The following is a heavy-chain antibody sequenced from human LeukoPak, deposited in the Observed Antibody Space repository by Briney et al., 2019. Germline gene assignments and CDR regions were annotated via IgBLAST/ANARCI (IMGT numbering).Heavy chain of an antibody. CDR2: IDPDGSRT. J-gene: IGHJ4*02. CDR1: GFTFSSYW. D-gene: IGHD3-22*01. V-gene: IGHV3-74*01. Sequence: PGGSLRLSCATSGFTFSSYWMHWVRQAPGKGLVWVSRIDPDGSRTSYADSVKGRFTISRDNAKNTLYLQMNSLRAEDTAVYYCARETYYYDSSGYPSDYWGQGTLVTVSS. CDR3: ARETYYYDSSGYPSDY.